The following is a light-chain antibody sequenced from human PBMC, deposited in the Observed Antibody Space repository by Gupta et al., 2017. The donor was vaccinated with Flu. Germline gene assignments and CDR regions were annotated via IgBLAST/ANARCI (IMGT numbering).Light chain of an antibody. J-gene: IGLJ2*01. CDR3: SSYAGSNNLL. CDR2: EVT. CDR1: SSDVGGYNY. V-gene: IGLV2-8*01. Sequence: QSALTQPPSASGSPGQSVTISCPGTSSDVGGYNYVSWYQQYPGKAPKLIIYEVTKRPSGVPDRFSGSKSGSTASLTVSVLQAEDEADYYCSSYAGSNNLLFGGGTKLTVL.